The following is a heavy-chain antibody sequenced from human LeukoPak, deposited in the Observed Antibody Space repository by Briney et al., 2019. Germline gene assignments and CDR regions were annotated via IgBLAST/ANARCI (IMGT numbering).Heavy chain of an antibody. CDR2: ISTYNGNT. Sequence: ASVKVSCKASGYTFTSCGTSWVRQAPGQGLEWMGWISTYNGNTNYAQKLQGRVTVTTDTSTSTAYMELRSLRSDDTAVYYCARRITMVRGGRPSDYWGQGTLVTVSS. CDR3: ARRITMVRGGRPSDY. V-gene: IGHV1-18*04. CDR1: GYTFTSCG. D-gene: IGHD3-10*01. J-gene: IGHJ4*02.